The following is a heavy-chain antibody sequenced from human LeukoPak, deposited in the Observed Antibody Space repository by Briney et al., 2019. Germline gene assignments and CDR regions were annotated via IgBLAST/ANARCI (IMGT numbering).Heavy chain of an antibody. CDR1: GDSITSGGQY. D-gene: IGHD6-13*01. V-gene: IGHV4-31*03. CDR3: AGHKRAQQLMHDSSFDP. Sequence: SETLSLTCTVSGDSITSGGQYWNWLRQRPGKGLEWIAYIYNGVTTYYNPSLRSRVTVSADTSKNQFSLTVNSVTAADTAVYYCAGHKRAQQLMHDSSFDPCGQGTLVTVSS. J-gene: IGHJ5*02. CDR2: IYNGVTT.